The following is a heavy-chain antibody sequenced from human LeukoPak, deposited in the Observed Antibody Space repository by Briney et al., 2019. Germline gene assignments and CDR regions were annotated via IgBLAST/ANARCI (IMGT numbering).Heavy chain of an antibody. CDR3: ARDLTYYYDSSGYYPDAFDI. V-gene: IGHV1-2*02. CDR2: INPNSGGT. D-gene: IGHD3-22*01. J-gene: IGHJ3*02. CDR1: GYTFTSYG. Sequence: ASVKVSCKASGYTFTSYGISWVRQAPGQGLEWMGWINPNSGGTNYAQKFQGRVTMTRDTSISTAYMELSRLRSDDTAVYYCARDLTYYYDSSGYYPDAFDIWGQGTMVTVSS.